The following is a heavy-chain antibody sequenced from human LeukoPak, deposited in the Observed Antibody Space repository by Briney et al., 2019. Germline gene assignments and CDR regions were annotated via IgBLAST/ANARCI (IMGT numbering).Heavy chain of an antibody. J-gene: IGHJ4*02. CDR1: GFTFNSYA. CDR2: LSGSGDRT. V-gene: IGHV3-23*01. Sequence: GGSLRLSCAASGFTFNSYAMSWVRQAPGKGLEWVSALSGSGDRTFYVDSVKGRFTVSRDNSKNTLYLQMDSLRVDDTALYYCARLSYDSGTHYTCYEYWGQGTLVTVSS. CDR3: ARLSYDSGTHYTCYEY. D-gene: IGHD3-10*01.